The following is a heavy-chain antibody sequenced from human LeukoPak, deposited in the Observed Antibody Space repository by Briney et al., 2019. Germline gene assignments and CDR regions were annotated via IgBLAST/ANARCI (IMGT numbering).Heavy chain of an antibody. CDR3: AKDTGGSYTYYFDY. Sequence: GGSLRLSCAASGFTFSSYAMSWVRQARGKGLEWVSDISGSGGSTYYADSVKGRFTISRENSKNTLYLQMNSLRAEDTAVYYCAKDTGGSYTYYFDYWGQGTLVTVSS. D-gene: IGHD1-26*01. V-gene: IGHV3-23*01. J-gene: IGHJ4*02. CDR2: ISGSGGST. CDR1: GFTFSSYA.